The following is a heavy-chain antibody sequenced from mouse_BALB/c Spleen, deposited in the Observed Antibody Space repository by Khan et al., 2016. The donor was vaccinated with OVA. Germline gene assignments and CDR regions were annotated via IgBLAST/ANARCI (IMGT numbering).Heavy chain of an antibody. J-gene: IGHJ3*01. CDR2: IWSDGNT. V-gene: IGHV2-3*01. CDR1: GFSSTSYG. D-gene: IGHD2-2*01. CDR3: AIIFYGYDWFAY. Sequence: QVQLKESGPGLVAPSQSLSITCTVSGFSSTSYGVSWARQTPGKGLEWLGVIWSDGNTNYHSSHISRLTITKDNSKSEVLLTLTSLQTDDTATYYCAIIFYGYDWFAYWGQGTLVTVSA.